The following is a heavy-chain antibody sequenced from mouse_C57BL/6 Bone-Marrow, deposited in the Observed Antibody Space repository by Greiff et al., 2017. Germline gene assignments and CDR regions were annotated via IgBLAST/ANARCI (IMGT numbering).Heavy chain of an antibody. CDR1: GYTFTDYY. CDR3: ARRTAQAPDY. J-gene: IGHJ2*01. CDR2: INPNNGGT. D-gene: IGHD3-2*02. Sequence: EVQLQQSGPELVKPGASVKISCKASGYTFTDYYMNWVKQSHGKSLEWIGDINPNNGGTSYNQKFKGKATLTVDKSSCTAYMELRSLTSEDSAVYYCARRTAQAPDYWGQGTTLTVSS. V-gene: IGHV1-26*01.